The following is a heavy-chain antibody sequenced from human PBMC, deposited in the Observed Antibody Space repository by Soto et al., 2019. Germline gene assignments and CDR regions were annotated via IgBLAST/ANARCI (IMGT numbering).Heavy chain of an antibody. Sequence: PGGSLRLSCAASGFTFTNAWMSWVRQAPGKGLEWVGRIKSKTDGGTTDYAAPVKGRFTISRDDSKNTPYLQMNSLKTEDTAVYYCTTARGTYGVEYFQHWGQGTLVTASS. CDR3: TTARGTYGVEYFQH. J-gene: IGHJ1*01. CDR1: GFTFTNAW. CDR2: IKSKTDGGTT. D-gene: IGHD4-17*01. V-gene: IGHV3-15*01.